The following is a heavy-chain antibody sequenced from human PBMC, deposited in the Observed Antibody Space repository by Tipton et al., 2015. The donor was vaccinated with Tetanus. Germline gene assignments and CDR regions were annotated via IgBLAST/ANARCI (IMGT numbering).Heavy chain of an antibody. CDR2: ISNSGLH. J-gene: IGHJ4*02. D-gene: IGHD3-22*01. V-gene: IGHV4-61*08. CDR1: GGSVRSGEYQ. CDR3: ARQEPPRRFYYDSSGSSG. Sequence: TLSLTCTVSGGSVRSGEYQWNWIRQTPGKGLEWLAYISNSGLHNANYDLKSRITISQDKSKNQFSLNLSSVTAADTAVYFCARQEPPRRFYYDSSGSSGWGQGILVTVSS.